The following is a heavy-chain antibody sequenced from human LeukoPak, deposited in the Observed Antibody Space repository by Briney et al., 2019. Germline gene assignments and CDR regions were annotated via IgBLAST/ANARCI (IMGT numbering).Heavy chain of an antibody. J-gene: IGHJ5*02. V-gene: IGHV3-7*05. Sequence: GGSLRLSCAASGFTFRNYWVILVRPAPGKGVEWVGNIKQNGSEKRYADSVRGRFSISRDNAQTSLYLHMNSLRAEDTAVYYCARASDPWLQLTWGQGTLVTVSS. D-gene: IGHD5-24*01. CDR3: ARASDPWLQLT. CDR1: GFTFRNYW. CDR2: IKQNGSEK.